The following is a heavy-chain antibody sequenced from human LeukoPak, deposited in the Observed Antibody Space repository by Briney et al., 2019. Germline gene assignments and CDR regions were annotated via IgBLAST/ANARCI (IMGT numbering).Heavy chain of an antibody. CDR2: INPNSGGT. Sequence: ASVKVSCKASGYTFTSYGISWVRQAPGQGLEWMGWINPNSGGTNYAQKFQGRVTMTRDTSISTAYMELSRLRSDDTAVYYCARGRARGSYYESCDYWGQGTLVTVSS. CDR3: ARGRARGSYYESCDY. J-gene: IGHJ4*02. V-gene: IGHV1-2*02. D-gene: IGHD1-26*01. CDR1: GYTFTSYG.